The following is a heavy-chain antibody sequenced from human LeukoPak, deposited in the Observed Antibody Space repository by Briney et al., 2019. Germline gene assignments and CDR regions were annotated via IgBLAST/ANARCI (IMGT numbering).Heavy chain of an antibody. V-gene: IGHV3-13*01. D-gene: IGHD6-13*01. Sequence: PGGSLRLSCSASGLSFRNYDMHWVRQPTGKGLEWVSAVGTGGDTYYAGSVKGRFTVVRENAKNTLYLQMNSLRAGDTAMYYCARRSAAAGIDAFDIWGRGTMVTVSS. CDR1: GLSFRNYD. CDR3: ARRSAAAGIDAFDI. CDR2: VGTGGDT. J-gene: IGHJ3*02.